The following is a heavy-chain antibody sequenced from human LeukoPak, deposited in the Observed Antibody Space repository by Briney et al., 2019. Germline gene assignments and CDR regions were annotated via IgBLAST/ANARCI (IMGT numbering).Heavy chain of an antibody. CDR2: LYTGGST. Sequence: GGSLRLSCAASGFTVNSNYMSWVRQAPGKGLEWGSLLYTGGSTYYADSVRGRFTISRDNSKNTLYLQMNSLRPEDTAIYYCARGFGKAAADVFGGYTMDVWGQGTTVTVSS. J-gene: IGHJ6*02. D-gene: IGHD6-13*01. V-gene: IGHV3-66*02. CDR1: GFTVNSNY. CDR3: ARGFGKAAADVFGGYTMDV.